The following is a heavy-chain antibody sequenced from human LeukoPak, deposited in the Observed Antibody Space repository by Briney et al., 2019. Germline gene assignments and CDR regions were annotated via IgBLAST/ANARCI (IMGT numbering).Heavy chain of an antibody. CDR3: ARVPPWGYAVFNY. CDR1: GFTFSSYD. CDR2: ISGSGGST. Sequence: GGSLRLSCAASGFTFSSYDMSWVRQAPGKGLEWVSDISGSGGSTYYAASVKGRFTISRDNSKNTPYLQLNSPRAKDPAVYYRARVPPWGYAVFNYWGARTLVTVSS. V-gene: IGHV3-23*01. J-gene: IGHJ4*02. D-gene: IGHD2-8*01.